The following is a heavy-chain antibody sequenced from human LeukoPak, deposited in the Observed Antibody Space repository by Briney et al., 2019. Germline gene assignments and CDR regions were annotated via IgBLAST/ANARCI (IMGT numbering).Heavy chain of an antibody. CDR3: AKDQTGYSSSWYGWAFDY. V-gene: IGHV3-23*01. CDR1: GFTFSSYA. J-gene: IGHJ4*02. CDR2: ISGSGGST. Sequence: GGSLRLSCAASGFTFSSYAMSWVRQAPGKGLEWVSAISGSGGSTYYADSVKGRFTISRDNSKSTLYLQMNSLRAEDTAVYYCAKDQTGYSSSWYGWAFDYWGQGTLVTVSS. D-gene: IGHD6-13*01.